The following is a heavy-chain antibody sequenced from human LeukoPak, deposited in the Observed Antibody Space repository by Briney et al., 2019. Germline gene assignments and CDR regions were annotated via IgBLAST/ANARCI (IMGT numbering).Heavy chain of an antibody. D-gene: IGHD3-22*01. CDR3: AKERPYYYDSSGYKSYYFDY. CDR1: GFTFSSYG. V-gene: IGHV3-30*18. J-gene: IGHJ4*02. CDR2: ISYDGSNK. Sequence: GGSLRLSCAASGFTFSSYGMHWVRQAPGKGLEGVAVISYDGSNKYYAESVKGRFTISRDNSKNTLYPQMNSLRAEDTAVYYCAKERPYYYDSSGYKSYYFDYWGQGTLVTVSS.